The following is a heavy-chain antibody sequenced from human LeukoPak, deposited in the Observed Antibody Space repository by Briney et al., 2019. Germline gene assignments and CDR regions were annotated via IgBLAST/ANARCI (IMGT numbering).Heavy chain of an antibody. D-gene: IGHD3-10*01. J-gene: IGHJ4*02. V-gene: IGHV3-53*01. CDR1: GFTVSSNY. CDR2: IYSGGSA. Sequence: GGSLRLSCAASGFTVSSNYMSWVRQAPGKGLEWVSVIYSGGSAYYADSVKGRFTISRDNSKNTLYLQMNSLRAEDTAVYYCARDTYYYGLKSDYWGQGTLVTVSS. CDR3: ARDTYYYGLKSDY.